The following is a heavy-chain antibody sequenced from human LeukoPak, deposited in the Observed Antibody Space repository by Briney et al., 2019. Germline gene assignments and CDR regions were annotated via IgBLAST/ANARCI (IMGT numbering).Heavy chain of an antibody. CDR3: AREGSGYSYGYLSAFDI. Sequence: PSQTLSLTCAVSGGSISSGGYSWSWIRQPAGKGLEWIGCIYTSGSTNYNPSLKSRVTMSVDTSKNQFSLKLSSVTAADTAVYYCAREGSGYSYGYLSAFDIWGQGTMVTVSS. V-gene: IGHV4-61*02. CDR1: GGSISSGGYS. J-gene: IGHJ3*02. D-gene: IGHD5-18*01. CDR2: IYTSGST.